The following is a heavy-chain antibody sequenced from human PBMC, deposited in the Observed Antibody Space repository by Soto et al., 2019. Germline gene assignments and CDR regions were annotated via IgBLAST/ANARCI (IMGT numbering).Heavy chain of an antibody. CDR1: GGSISSSSYY. Sequence: PSETLSLTCTVSGGSISSSSYYGGWIRQPPGKGLEWIGTIFYSGSTYYNPSLKSRVTISVDTSKNQFSLKLSSVTAADTAVYYCARQGRVVVPTTMAKWFDPWGQGTLVTVSS. D-gene: IGHD2-2*01. CDR2: IFYSGST. V-gene: IGHV4-39*01. CDR3: ARQGRVVVPTTMAKWFDP. J-gene: IGHJ5*02.